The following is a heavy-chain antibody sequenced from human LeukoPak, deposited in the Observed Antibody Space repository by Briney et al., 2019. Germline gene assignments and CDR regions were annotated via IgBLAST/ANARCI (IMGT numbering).Heavy chain of an antibody. CDR3: ARDGGDYGGNSKAINAFDI. V-gene: IGHV1-69*13. CDR1: GGTFSSYA. D-gene: IGHD4-23*01. CDR2: IIPIFGTA. J-gene: IGHJ3*02. Sequence: ASVKVSCNASGGTFSSYAISWVRQAPGQGLEWMGGIIPIFGTANYAQKFQGRVTITADESTSTAYMELSSLRSEDTAVYYCARDGGDYGGNSKAINAFDIWGQGAMVTVSS.